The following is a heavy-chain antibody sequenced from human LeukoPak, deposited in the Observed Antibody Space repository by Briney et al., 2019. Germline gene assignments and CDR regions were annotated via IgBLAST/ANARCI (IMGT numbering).Heavy chain of an antibody. D-gene: IGHD1-26*01. CDR1: GFTFSTYG. J-gene: IGHJ5*02. CDR2: ISSSSYI. CDR3: SYSLRFDP. V-gene: IGHV3-21*01. Sequence: PGGSLRLSCAASGFTFSTYGMHWVRQAPGKGLEWVSSISSSSYIYYADSVKGRFTISRDNAKNSLYLQMNSLRAEDTAVYYCSYSLRFDPRGQGTLVTVSS.